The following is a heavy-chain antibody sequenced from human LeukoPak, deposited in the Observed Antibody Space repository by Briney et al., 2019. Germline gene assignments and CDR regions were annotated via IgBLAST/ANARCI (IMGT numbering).Heavy chain of an antibody. J-gene: IGHJ5*02. CDR3: ARCSGYYDSSGFRYNWFDP. D-gene: IGHD3-22*01. CDR1: GFTFSSYG. V-gene: IGHV3-33*01. CDR2: IWYDGSNK. Sequence: PGGSLRLSCAASGFTFSSYGMHWVRQAPGKGLEWVAVIWYDGSNKYYADSVKGRFTISRDNSKNTLYLQMNSLRAEDTAVYYCARCSGYYDSSGFRYNWFDPWGQGTLVTVSS.